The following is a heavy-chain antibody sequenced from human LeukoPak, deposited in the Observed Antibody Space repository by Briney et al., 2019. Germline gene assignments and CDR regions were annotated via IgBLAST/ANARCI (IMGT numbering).Heavy chain of an antibody. D-gene: IGHD2-2*02. Sequence: GSLRLSCAASGFTFSSYAMSWIRQPPGKGLEWIGEINHSGSTNYNPSLKSRVTISVDTSKNQFSLKLSSVTAADTAVYYCARGDCSSTSCYIGLDYWGQGTLVTVSS. J-gene: IGHJ4*02. CDR2: INHSGST. CDR3: ARGDCSSTSCYIGLDY. V-gene: IGHV4-34*01. CDR1: GFTFSSYA.